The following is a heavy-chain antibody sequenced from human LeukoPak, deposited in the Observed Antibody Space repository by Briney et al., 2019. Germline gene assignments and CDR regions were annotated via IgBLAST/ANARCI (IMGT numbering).Heavy chain of an antibody. Sequence: PSQTLSLTCTVSGGSISSGGYSWSWIRQHPGKGLEWIGYIYYSGSTYYNPSLKSRVTISVDTSKNQFSLKLSSVTAADTAVYYCARHFYPIAAAGPFDYWGQGTLVTVSS. J-gene: IGHJ4*02. CDR1: GGSISSGGYS. CDR3: ARHFYPIAAAGPFDY. D-gene: IGHD6-13*01. CDR2: IYYSGST. V-gene: IGHV4-31*03.